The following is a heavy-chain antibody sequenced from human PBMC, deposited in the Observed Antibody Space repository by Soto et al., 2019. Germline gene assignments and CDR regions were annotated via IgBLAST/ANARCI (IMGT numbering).Heavy chain of an antibody. D-gene: IGHD3-9*01. CDR1: GFTFSSYW. CDR2: IKQDGSEK. J-gene: IGHJ4*02. Sequence: GGSLRLSCAASGFTFSSYWMSWVRQAPGKGLEWVANIKQDGSEKYYVDSVKGRFTISRDNAKNSLYLQMNSLRAEDTAVYSGARSSGLRYFVWLLPITFDYWGQGTLVTVSS. V-gene: IGHV3-7*01. CDR3: ARSSGLRYFVWLLPITFDY.